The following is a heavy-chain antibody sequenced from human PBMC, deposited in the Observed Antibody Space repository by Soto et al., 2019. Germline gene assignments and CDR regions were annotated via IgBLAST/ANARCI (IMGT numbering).Heavy chain of an antibody. Sequence: SSARQPPGKGLEWIGYIYYSGSTYYYPSLKSRVTISVDTSKNQFSLKLSSVTAADTAVYYSARERPDGSRLDPWGQGTLVIIS. D-gene: IGHD6-13*01. CDR2: IYYSGST. CDR3: ARERPDGSRLDP. J-gene: IGHJ5*02. V-gene: IGHV4-30-4*01.